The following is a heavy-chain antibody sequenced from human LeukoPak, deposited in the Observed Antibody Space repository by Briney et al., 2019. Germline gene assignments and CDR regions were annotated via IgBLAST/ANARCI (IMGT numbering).Heavy chain of an antibody. D-gene: IGHD1-1*01. V-gene: IGHV3-64D*06. J-gene: IGHJ4*02. Sequence: GGSLRLSCSASGFIFSSYAMHWVRQAPGKGLEYISAISPNGGTTYYADSVKGRFSISRDNSKNVLYLQMSSLRPEDTAVYYCVPKGNEGYWGQGTLVTVS. CDR2: ISPNGGTT. CDR1: GFIFSSYA. CDR3: VPKGNEGY.